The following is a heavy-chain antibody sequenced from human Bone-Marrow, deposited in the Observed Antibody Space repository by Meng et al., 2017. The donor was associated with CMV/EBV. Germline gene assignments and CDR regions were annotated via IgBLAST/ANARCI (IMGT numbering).Heavy chain of an antibody. CDR2: MNPNSGNT. J-gene: IGHJ3*02. V-gene: IGHV1-8*03. CDR1: GYTFTSYD. Sequence: ASVKVSCKASGYTFTSYDINWVRQATGQGREWMGWMNPNSGNTGYAQKFQGRVTITRNTSISTAYMERSSLRSEDTAVYYCARTSLDCSSTSCPGAFDIWGQGTMVTVSS. D-gene: IGHD2-2*01. CDR3: ARTSLDCSSTSCPGAFDI.